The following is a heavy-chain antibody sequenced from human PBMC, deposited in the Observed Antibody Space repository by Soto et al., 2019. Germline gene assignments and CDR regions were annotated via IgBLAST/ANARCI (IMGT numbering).Heavy chain of an antibody. J-gene: IGHJ5*01. D-gene: IGHD2-15*01. CDR2: MNPDSGHA. V-gene: IGHV1-8*01. CDR1: GYTFTNSD. Sequence: GSSVKVSCKASGYTFTNSDINWVRQAPGQGLEWMGWMNPDSGHAAYAQKFQGRVTLTTSTSTSTVYMEMRSLGSEDTAVYYCARRPHCSGGICYYGLDN. CDR3: ARRPHCSGGICYYGLDN.